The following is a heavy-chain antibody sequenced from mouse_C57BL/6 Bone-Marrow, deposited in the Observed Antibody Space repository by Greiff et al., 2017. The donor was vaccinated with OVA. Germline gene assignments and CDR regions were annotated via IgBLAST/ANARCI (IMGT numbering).Heavy chain of an antibody. CDR3: ARSYDLFDY. V-gene: IGHV1-61*01. CDR1: GYTFTSYW. J-gene: IGHJ2*01. Sequence: QVQLKQPGAELVRPGSSVKLSCKASGYTFTSYWMDWVKQRPGQGLEWIGNIYPSDSETHYNQKFKDKATLTVDKSSSTAYMQLSSLTSEDSAVYYCARSYDLFDYWGQGTTLTVSS. D-gene: IGHD2-3*01. CDR2: IYPSDSET.